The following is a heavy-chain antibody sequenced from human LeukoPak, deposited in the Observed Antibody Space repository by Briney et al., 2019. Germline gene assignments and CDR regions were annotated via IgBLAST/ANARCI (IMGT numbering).Heavy chain of an antibody. CDR1: GFNISRYY. V-gene: IGHV3-53*01. D-gene: IGHD5-12*01. Sequence: GGSLRLSCAVSGFNISRYYMNWVRQAPGKGLEWVSIIYSGGITDYADSVKGRFTISRDNSNNTVFLQMNSLRDEDTAVYYCARDQGRGFVYGYSGFWGQGSLVTVSS. CDR2: IYSGGIT. J-gene: IGHJ4*02. CDR3: ARDQGRGFVYGYSGF.